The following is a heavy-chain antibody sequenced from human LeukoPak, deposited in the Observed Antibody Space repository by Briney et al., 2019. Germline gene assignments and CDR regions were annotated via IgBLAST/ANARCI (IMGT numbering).Heavy chain of an antibody. Sequence: GGSLRLSCAASGFTFSSYGMHWVRQAPGKGLEWVAFIRYDGSNKYYADSVKGRFTISRGNSKNTLYLQMNSLRAEDTAVYYCAKSFAARYYYYYMDVWGKGTTVTISS. CDR2: IRYDGSNK. CDR1: GFTFSSYG. J-gene: IGHJ6*03. CDR3: AKSFAARYYYYYMDV. D-gene: IGHD5-18*01. V-gene: IGHV3-30*02.